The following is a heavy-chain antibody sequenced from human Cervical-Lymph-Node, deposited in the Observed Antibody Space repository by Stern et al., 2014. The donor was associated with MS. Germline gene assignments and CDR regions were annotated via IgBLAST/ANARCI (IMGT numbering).Heavy chain of an antibody. Sequence: EVQLVESGGGLVTPGGSLRLSCAASGFTFSDSSMNWVRQAPGKGLECVSSITKSDASMYYGDSVKGRFTSSRDNAKNTLYLQMDSLSAEDTATYFCASTLHGGLYNWFDPWGQGTLVTVSS. V-gene: IGHV3-21*01. CDR2: ITKSDASM. D-gene: IGHD2-2*01. J-gene: IGHJ5*02. CDR1: GFTFSDSS. CDR3: ASTLHGGLYNWFDP.